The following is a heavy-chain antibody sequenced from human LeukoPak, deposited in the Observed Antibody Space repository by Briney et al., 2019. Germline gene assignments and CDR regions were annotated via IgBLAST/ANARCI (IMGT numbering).Heavy chain of an antibody. CDR1: GGSFSGYY. Sequence: PSETLSLTCAVYGGSFSGYYWSWIRQPPGKGLEWIGEINHSGSTNYNPSLKSRVTISVDTSKNQFSLKLSSVTAADTAVYYCAGGLLGSRGCYYYMDVWGKGTTVTVSS. V-gene: IGHV4-34*01. CDR3: AGGLLGSRGCYYYMDV. J-gene: IGHJ6*03. CDR2: INHSGST. D-gene: IGHD6-25*01.